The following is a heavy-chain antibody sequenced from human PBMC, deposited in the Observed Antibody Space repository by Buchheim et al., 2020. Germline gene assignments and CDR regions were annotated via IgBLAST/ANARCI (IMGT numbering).Heavy chain of an antibody. V-gene: IGHV4-4*02. CDR1: GGSISDNNR. CDR2: IHHSGST. Sequence: QVQLQESGPGLVRPSGTLSLTCAVSGGSISDNNRWSWVRQPPGKGLEWIGEIHHSGSTNYNPSLKSRVTISIDKPKNHFSLMLNSMTAADTAVYYCASLLAGYCDSTACYSGLDVWGQGTT. CDR3: ASLLAGYCDSTACYSGLDV. D-gene: IGHD2-2*01. J-gene: IGHJ6*02.